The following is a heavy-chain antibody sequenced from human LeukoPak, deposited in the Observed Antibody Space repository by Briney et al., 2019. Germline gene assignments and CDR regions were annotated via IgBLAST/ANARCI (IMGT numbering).Heavy chain of an antibody. D-gene: IGHD3-22*01. J-gene: IGHJ3*02. Sequence: PGGSLRLSCLPSGFTFSNYAMSWVRQAPGKGLEWVSTISGTGGSAKYAASVKGRFTISRDNAKNSLYLQMNSLRAGDTAVYYCARESYDSSGYHDAFDIWGQGTMVTVSS. CDR1: GFTFSNYA. V-gene: IGHV3-23*01. CDR3: ARESYDSSGYHDAFDI. CDR2: ISGTGGSA.